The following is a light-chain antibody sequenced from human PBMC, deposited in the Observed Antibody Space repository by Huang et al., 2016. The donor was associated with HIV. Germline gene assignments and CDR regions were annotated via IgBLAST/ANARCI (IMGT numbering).Light chain of an antibody. Sequence: DIVMTQTPLSLSVTPGQPASISCKSSQSLLHGDGKTYLYWYVTKSGQSPQLLMYEVSSRFAGVPERFSGSGSGTDFTLRISRVEAEDVGVYYCMQGSDLPTFGQGTKVEI. V-gene: IGKV2-29*02. CDR1: QSLLHGDGKTY. J-gene: IGKJ1*01. CDR2: EVS. CDR3: MQGSDLPT.